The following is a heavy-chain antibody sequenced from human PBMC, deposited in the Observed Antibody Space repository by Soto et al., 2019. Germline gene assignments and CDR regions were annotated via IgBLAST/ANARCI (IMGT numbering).Heavy chain of an antibody. D-gene: IGHD1-26*01. V-gene: IGHV3-21*01. J-gene: IGHJ4*02. Sequence: LRLSCATSGFNFSDYNMNWVRQAPGKGLEWVSSISPSSDYIYYAESLKGRFTVSRDNGENSLSLQMHSLRAEDTAVYYCARARGGGTYLFDSWGQGTLVTVS. CDR1: GFNFSDYN. CDR2: ISPSSDYI. CDR3: ARARGGGTYLFDS.